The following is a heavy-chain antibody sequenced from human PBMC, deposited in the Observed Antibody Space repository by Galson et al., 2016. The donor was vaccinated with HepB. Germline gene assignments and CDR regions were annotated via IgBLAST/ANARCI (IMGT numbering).Heavy chain of an antibody. CDR3: ARIAFRGCNYGYLRNAFDI. CDR2: INRSGSA. V-gene: IGHV4-34*01. J-gene: IGHJ3*02. Sequence: ETLSLTCTVSGDSISVYYWSWIRQPPGKGLEWIGEINRSGSANYNPSLKSRVTISVDMSKNQVSLNLTSVTAADTAVYYCARIAFRGCNYGYLRNAFDIWGQGSLVIVSP. CDR1: GDSISVYY. D-gene: IGHD5-18*01.